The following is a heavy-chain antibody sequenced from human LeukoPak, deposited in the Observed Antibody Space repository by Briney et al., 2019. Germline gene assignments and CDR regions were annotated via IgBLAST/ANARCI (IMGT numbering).Heavy chain of an antibody. CDR1: GGSISSGSYY. V-gene: IGHV4-61*02. J-gene: IGHJ3*02. CDR3: AREWHDAFDI. D-gene: IGHD5-12*01. Sequence: SQTLSLTCTVSGGSISSGSYYWSWIRQPAGKGLEWIGRIYTSGSTNYNPSLKSRVTISVDTSKNQFSLKLSSVTAADTAVYYCAREWHDAFDIWGQGTMVTVSS. CDR2: IYTSGST.